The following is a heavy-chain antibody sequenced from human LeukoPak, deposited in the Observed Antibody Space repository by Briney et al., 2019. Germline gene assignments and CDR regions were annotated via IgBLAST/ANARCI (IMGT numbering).Heavy chain of an antibody. Sequence: GGSLRLSCAASGFTFSNHGMNWVRQAPGKGLKWVSGISPSGDIKYYADSVKGRFTISRDNSKKTLYLEVSSLTGEDTAVYYCAKDDAWIRFGEWSQGTLVTVSS. CDR1: GFTFSNHG. CDR2: ISPSGDIK. D-gene: IGHD3-10*01. V-gene: IGHV3-23*01. J-gene: IGHJ4*02. CDR3: AKDDAWIRFGE.